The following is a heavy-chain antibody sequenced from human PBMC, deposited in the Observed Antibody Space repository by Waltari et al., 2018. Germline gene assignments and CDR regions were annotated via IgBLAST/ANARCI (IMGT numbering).Heavy chain of an antibody. CDR1: GFTLSSYS. Sequence: EVQLVESGVGLVQPGGSLRLSCSSSGFTLSSYSLNWVRQAPGKGLEWVSYISSSSSTIYYADSVKGRFTISRDNAKNSLYLQMNSLRAEDTAVYYCARDSSGWSPFDYWGQGTLVTVSS. V-gene: IGHV3-48*04. CDR3: ARDSSGWSPFDY. CDR2: ISSSSSTI. D-gene: IGHD6-19*01. J-gene: IGHJ4*02.